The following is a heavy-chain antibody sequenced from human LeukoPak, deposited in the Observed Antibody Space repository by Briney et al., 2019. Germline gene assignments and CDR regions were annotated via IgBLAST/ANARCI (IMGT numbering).Heavy chain of an antibody. CDR2: ISPTGDNI. V-gene: IGHV3-23*01. Sequence: GGSLRLSCAASGFTFKTFAMSWIRQAPGKGLEWVSAISPTGDNIYYADSVKGRFTISRDNSRYTLYLQMNSLRVEDTAIYYCAKDLRHRTTCNCYGWLDPWGQGTLVTVSS. CDR1: GFTFKTFA. D-gene: IGHD2/OR15-2a*01. CDR3: AKDLRHRTTCNCYGWLDP. J-gene: IGHJ5*02.